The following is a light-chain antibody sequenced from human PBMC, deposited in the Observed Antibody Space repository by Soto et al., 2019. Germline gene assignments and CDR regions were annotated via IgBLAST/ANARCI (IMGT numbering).Light chain of an antibody. Sequence: EIVMTQSPATLSVSPGEGLNLSCRASESVYSYLAWYQQKPGQAPRLLIYGASTRATGIPARFSGSGSGTEFTLTISGLQSEDFAVYYCQKYNNWPLTFGGGTKVDIK. CDR3: QKYNNWPLT. CDR2: GAS. J-gene: IGKJ4*01. CDR1: ESVYSY. V-gene: IGKV3-15*01.